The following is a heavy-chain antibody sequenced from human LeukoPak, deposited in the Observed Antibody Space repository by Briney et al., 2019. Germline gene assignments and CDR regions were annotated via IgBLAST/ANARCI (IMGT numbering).Heavy chain of an antibody. CDR2: IIPIFGTA. V-gene: IGHV1-69*13. Sequence: AASVKVSCKASGGTFSSYAISWVRQAPGQGLEWMGGIIPIFGTANYAQKFQGRVTITADESTSTAYMELSSPRSEDTAVYYCASEHKLGRQLERVDAFDIWGQGTMVTVSS. D-gene: IGHD6-13*01. CDR1: GGTFSSYA. CDR3: ASEHKLGRQLERVDAFDI. J-gene: IGHJ3*02.